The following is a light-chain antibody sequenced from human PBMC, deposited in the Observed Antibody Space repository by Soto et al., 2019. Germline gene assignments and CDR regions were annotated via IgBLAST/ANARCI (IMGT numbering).Light chain of an antibody. Sequence: DIQMSQSPSSLSASVGDRVTITCQANQDISNYLNWYQHKPGKPPKPLIYDASNLETGVPSRFSGSKSGTAFTFTITSLQPEDIATYYCQQYDNLPFSFGGGTKVDIK. CDR1: QDISNY. V-gene: IGKV1-33*01. CDR2: DAS. CDR3: QQYDNLPFS. J-gene: IGKJ4*01.